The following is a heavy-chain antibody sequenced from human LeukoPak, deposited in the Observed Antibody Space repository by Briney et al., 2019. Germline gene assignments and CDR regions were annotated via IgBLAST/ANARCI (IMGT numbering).Heavy chain of an antibody. V-gene: IGHV1-46*01. CDR3: ARAPEARYCSGGSCYSAFDAFDI. CDR2: INPSGGST. D-gene: IGHD2-15*01. CDR1: GYTFTSYY. Sequence: ASVKVSCKASGYTFTSYYMHWVRQAPGQGLEWMGIINPSGGSTSYAQKFQGRVTMTRDTSTSTVYMELSSLRSEDTAVYYCARAPEARYCSGGSCYSAFDAFDIWGQGTMVTVSS. J-gene: IGHJ3*02.